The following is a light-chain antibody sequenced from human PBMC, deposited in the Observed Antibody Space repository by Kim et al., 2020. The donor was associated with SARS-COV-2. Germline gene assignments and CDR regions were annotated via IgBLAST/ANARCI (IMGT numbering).Light chain of an antibody. CDR1: KLGDKY. J-gene: IGLJ2*01. Sequence: VSPGQTASITCSGDKLGDKYACWYQQKPGQYPVLVIYQDSKRPSGIPEQFSGSNSGNTATLTISGTQAMDEADYYCQAWDSSTAVFGGGTQLTVL. V-gene: IGLV3-1*01. CDR2: QDS. CDR3: QAWDSSTAV.